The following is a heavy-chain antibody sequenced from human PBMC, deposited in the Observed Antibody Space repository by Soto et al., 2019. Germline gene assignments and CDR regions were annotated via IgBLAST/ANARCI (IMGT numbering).Heavy chain of an antibody. D-gene: IGHD3-10*01. Sequence: PGGSLRLSCAASGFTFSSYAMSWVRQAPGKGLEWVSVIYRNGKTYYADSVKGRFIISRDNSKNTLYLQMNSLRADDTAVYYCAAGALPEEFDAFDIWGQGTMVTVSS. J-gene: IGHJ3*02. CDR1: GFTFSSYA. CDR3: AAGALPEEFDAFDI. V-gene: IGHV3-66*01. CDR2: IYRNGKT.